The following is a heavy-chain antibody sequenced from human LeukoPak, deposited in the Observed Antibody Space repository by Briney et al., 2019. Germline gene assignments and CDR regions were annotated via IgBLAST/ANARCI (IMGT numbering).Heavy chain of an antibody. CDR2: ISSSSSTI. J-gene: IGHJ4*02. V-gene: IGHV3-48*01. Sequence: PGGSLRLSCAASGFTFSSYSMNWVRQAPGKGLEWVSYISSSSSTIYYADSVKGRFTISRDNAKNSLYLQMNSLRAEDTAVYYCAREYVDIVATIHFDYWGQGTLVTVSS. CDR3: AREYVDIVATIHFDY. CDR1: GFTFSSYS. D-gene: IGHD5-12*01.